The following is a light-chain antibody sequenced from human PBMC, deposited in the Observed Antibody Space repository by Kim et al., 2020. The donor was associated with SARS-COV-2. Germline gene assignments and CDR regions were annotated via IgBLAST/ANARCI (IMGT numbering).Light chain of an antibody. V-gene: IGKV1-5*03. Sequence: DIQMTQSPSTLSASVGDRVTITCRASQNIRQWLAWYQQRPGTAPKLLIYAASTLDSGVPSRFSGSGLGTQFTLTIASLQPDDFASYYCVHYYSNSPWTFGHGTKVDIK. CDR1: QNIRQW. CDR2: AAS. CDR3: VHYYSNSPWT. J-gene: IGKJ1*01.